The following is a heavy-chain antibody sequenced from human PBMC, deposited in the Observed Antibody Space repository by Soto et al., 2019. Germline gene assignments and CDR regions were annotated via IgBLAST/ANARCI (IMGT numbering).Heavy chain of an antibody. D-gene: IGHD3-3*01. CDR1: GGSFKRGIYS. CDR3: ARDFAYFDS. V-gene: IGHV4-61*01. CDR2: VYHTGRT. Sequence: PSETRSLTWTVSGGSFKRGIYSGSWIRQPPGKGLEWIGYVYHTGRTSYNPSLKSRVSISMDTSKNQFSLNLDSVTAADTAVYFCARDFAYFDSWGQGTLVTVSS. J-gene: IGHJ4*02.